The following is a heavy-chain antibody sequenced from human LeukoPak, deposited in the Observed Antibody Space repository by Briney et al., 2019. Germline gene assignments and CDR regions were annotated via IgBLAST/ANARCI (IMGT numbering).Heavy chain of an antibody. J-gene: IGHJ4*02. V-gene: IGHV4-4*07. CDR2: IYTSGST. D-gene: IGHD6-13*01. CDR3: ARVFRAAAVDY. CDR1: GGSISSYY. Sequence: PSETLSLTCTVSGGSISSYYWSWIRQPAGKGLEWIGRIYTSGSTNYNPSLKSRVTISADTSKNQFSLRLSSVTAADTAVYYCARVFRAAAVDYWGQGTLVTVSS.